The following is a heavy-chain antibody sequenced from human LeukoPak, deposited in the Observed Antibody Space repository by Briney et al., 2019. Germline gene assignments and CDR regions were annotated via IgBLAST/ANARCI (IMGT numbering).Heavy chain of an antibody. CDR1: GGSMNSYY. CDR2: IYYSGST. D-gene: IGHD3-3*01. Sequence: SETLSLTCSVSGGSMNSYYWSWIRQPPGKRLEWIGHIYYSGSTNYNPSLKSRVTISVDTSKNQFSLKLSSVTAADTAVYYCASRSSIWSGYQDTLYYFDSWGQGTLVTVSS. J-gene: IGHJ4*02. V-gene: IGHV4-59*01. CDR3: ASRSSIWSGYQDTLYYFDS.